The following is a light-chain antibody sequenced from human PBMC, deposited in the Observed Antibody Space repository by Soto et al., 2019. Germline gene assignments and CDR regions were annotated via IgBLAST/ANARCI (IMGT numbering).Light chain of an antibody. CDR2: GHN. CDR1: SSSIGANT. J-gene: IGLJ2*01. Sequence: QSVLTQPPSASGTPGQRVTISCSGGSSSIGANTVNWYQQLPGTAPKLLIYGHNQRPSGVPDRFSGSKSGTSASLAISGRQSEDEAIYYCAVWDDSLNGRVFGGGTKLTVL. CDR3: AVWDDSLNGRV. V-gene: IGLV1-44*01.